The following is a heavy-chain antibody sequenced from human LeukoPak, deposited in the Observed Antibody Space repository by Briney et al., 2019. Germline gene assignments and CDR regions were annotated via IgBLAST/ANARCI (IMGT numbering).Heavy chain of an antibody. J-gene: IGHJ4*02. CDR1: GGSISSGGYY. D-gene: IGHD2-15*01. CDR2: IYYSGST. CDR3: ARGLGGPNDY. V-gene: IGHV4-31*03. Sequence: SETLSLTCTVSGGSISSGGYYWSWIRQHPGKGLEWIGYIYYSGSTYYNPSLKSRVTISVDTSKNQFSLKLSSVTAADTAAYYCARGLGGPNDYWGQGTLVTVSS.